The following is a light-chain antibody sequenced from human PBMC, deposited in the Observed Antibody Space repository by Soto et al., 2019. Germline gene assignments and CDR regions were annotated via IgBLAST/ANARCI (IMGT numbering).Light chain of an antibody. Sequence: QSVLTQPASVSGSPGQSITISCTGSSSDIGGYNYVSWYQQHPGKAPKLMIYGVNNRPSGVSNRFSGSKSGSTASLTISGLQAEDEADYYCSSYTGSRLYVFGTGIKLTVL. CDR3: SSYTGSRLYV. V-gene: IGLV2-14*03. CDR1: SSDIGGYNY. CDR2: GVN. J-gene: IGLJ1*01.